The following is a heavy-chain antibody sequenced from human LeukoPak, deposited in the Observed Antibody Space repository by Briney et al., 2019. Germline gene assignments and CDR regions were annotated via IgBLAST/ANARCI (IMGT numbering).Heavy chain of an antibody. CDR1: GGSISSSSYY. D-gene: IGHD2-15*01. Sequence: PSETLSLTCTVSGGSISSSSYYWGWIRQPPGKGLEWIGSIYYSGSTYYNPSLKSRVTISVDTSKNQFSLKLSSVGAADTAVYYCAKDAGSGHFDYWGQGTLATVSS. CDR2: IYYSGST. J-gene: IGHJ4*02. CDR3: AKDAGSGHFDY. V-gene: IGHV4-39*07.